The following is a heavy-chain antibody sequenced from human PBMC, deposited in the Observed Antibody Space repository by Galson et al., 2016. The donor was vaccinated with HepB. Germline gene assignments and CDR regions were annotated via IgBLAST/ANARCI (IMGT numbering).Heavy chain of an antibody. Sequence: SLRLSCATYGFTFRNYWMNWVPQAPGKGLEWVANIRPDGNQIFYVDSVRGRFTVSSDNAQNTLYLQMNSMRADDTAVYYCARDDGDYSNSYWGQGTLVTVSS. CDR1: GFTFRNYW. D-gene: IGHD4-11*01. CDR2: IRPDGNQI. V-gene: IGHV3-7*03. J-gene: IGHJ4*02. CDR3: ARDDGDYSNSY.